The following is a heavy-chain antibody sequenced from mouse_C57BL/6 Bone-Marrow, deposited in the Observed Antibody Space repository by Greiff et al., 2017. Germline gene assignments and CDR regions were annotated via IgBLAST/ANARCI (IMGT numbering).Heavy chain of an antibody. CDR1: GFTFSDYG. V-gene: IGHV5-17*01. Sequence: EVKLMESGGGLVKPGGSLKLSCAASGFTFSDYGMHWVRQAPEKGLEWVAYISSGSSTIYYADTVKGRFTISRDNAKNTLFLQMTSLRSEDTAMYYCARPKVWDEKGYAMDYWGQGTSVTVSS. D-gene: IGHD4-1*01. CDR2: ISSGSSTI. CDR3: ARPKVWDEKGYAMDY. J-gene: IGHJ4*01.